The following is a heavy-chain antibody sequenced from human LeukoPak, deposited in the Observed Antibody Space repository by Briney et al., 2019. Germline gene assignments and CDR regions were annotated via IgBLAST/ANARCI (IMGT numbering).Heavy chain of an antibody. J-gene: IGHJ4*02. CDR3: ARDASESSDGWYYFDY. V-gene: IGHV3-7*03. Sequence: GGSPRLSCAASGFSFTTSWMNWVRQAPGKGLEWVSMINGDGSYCYYVDSVRGRFTISRDNAKDLLYLQMNSLRAEDTAVYYCARDASESSDGWYYFDYWGQGALVTVSS. CDR1: GFSFTTSW. CDR2: INGDGSYC. D-gene: IGHD5-24*01.